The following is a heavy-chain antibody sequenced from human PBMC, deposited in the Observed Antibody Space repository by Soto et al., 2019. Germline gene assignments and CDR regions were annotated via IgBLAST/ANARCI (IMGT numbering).Heavy chain of an antibody. Sequence: SVKVSCKASGGTFSSYAISWVRQAPGQGLEWMGGIIPIFGTANYAQKFQGRVTITADESTSTAYMELSSLRSEDTAVYYCARSVLRFGDYNIQTYYYYGMDVWGQGTTVTVSS. D-gene: IGHD4-17*01. CDR3: ARSVLRFGDYNIQTYYYYGMDV. CDR1: GGTFSSYA. V-gene: IGHV1-69*13. CDR2: IIPIFGTA. J-gene: IGHJ6*02.